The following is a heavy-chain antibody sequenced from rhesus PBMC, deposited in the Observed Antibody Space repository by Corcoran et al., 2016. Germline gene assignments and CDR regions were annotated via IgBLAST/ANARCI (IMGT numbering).Heavy chain of an antibody. D-gene: IGHD1-1*01. CDR3: ARRLSGRGGFDV. CDR2: IYLYADQ. J-gene: IGHJ5-1*01. V-gene: IGHV2-1*01. CDR1: GFSLSTSGMG. Sequence: QVTLKESGPALVKPTQTLMLTCTFSGFSLSTSGMGVGWIRQPSRKTLEWLPQIYLYADQRYSTSLKSRLTISRDTSKNQLVLTMTNVDPVDTATYYCARRLSGRGGFDVWGPGVLVTVSS.